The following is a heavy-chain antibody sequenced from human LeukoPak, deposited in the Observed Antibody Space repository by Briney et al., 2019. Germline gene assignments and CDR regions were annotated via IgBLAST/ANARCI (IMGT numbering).Heavy chain of an antibody. CDR2: INHSGST. V-gene: IGHV4-34*01. CDR3: ARGPSIAAARTGIDY. J-gene: IGHJ4*02. Sequence: SETLSLTCAVYGGSFSGYYWSWIRQPPGKGLEWIGEINHSGSTNYNPSLKSLVTISVDTSKNQFSLKLRSVTAAETALYYCARGPSIAAARTGIDYWGQGPLVTVPS. D-gene: IGHD6-13*01. CDR1: GGSFSGYY.